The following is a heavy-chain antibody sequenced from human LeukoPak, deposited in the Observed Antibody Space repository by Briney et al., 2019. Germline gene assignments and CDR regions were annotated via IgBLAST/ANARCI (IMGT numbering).Heavy chain of an antibody. D-gene: IGHD6-19*01. CDR2: ISGSGGST. J-gene: IGHJ5*02. Sequence: GGSLRLSCAASGLTFSSYAMSWVRQAPGKGLEWVSGISGSGGSTYYADSVKGRFTISRDNSKNTLYLQMNSLRAEDTAVCYCAKGVAVTGTSSWFDPWGQGTLVTVSS. V-gene: IGHV3-23*01. CDR3: AKGVAVTGTSSWFDP. CDR1: GLTFSSYA.